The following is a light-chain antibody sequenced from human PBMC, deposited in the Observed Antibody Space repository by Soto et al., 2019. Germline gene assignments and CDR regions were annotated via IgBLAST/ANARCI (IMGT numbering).Light chain of an antibody. Sequence: EIVMTQSPATLSVSPGETATLFCRASQSLSSNLAWYQPKPGQAPRLLIYGASTRATCIPDRFSGSGSRTEFTHTITSLQSDDSAVYYCQQYNNWPYITFGQGTRLEIK. V-gene: IGKV3-15*01. CDR2: GAS. J-gene: IGKJ5*01. CDR1: QSLSSN. CDR3: QQYNNWPYIT.